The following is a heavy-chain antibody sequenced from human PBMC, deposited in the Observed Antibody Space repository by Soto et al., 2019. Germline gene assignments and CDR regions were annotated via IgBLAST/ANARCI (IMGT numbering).Heavy chain of an antibody. CDR2: IYQSGSA. J-gene: IGHJ1*01. D-gene: IGHD1-7*01. CDR1: YGAISSNNYY. Sequence: PSETLSLTCTASYGAISSNNYYWGWIRQPPGKGLEWIGSIYQSGSAYYNPSFKSRVSISVDPSKNQFSLTLDSVTAADTAVYYCARQENSWGQGTLVTV. V-gene: IGHV4-39*01. CDR3: ARQENS.